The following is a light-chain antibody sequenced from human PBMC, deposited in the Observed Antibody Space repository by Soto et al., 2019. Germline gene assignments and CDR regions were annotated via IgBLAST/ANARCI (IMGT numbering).Light chain of an antibody. J-gene: IGLJ2*01. CDR3: SSYGGSNNYVV. Sequence: QSALTQPPSASGSPGQSVTISCTGTTSDVGGYNYVSWYQQHPGKAPKLMIYEVNKRTSGVPDRFSGSKSGTTASLTVSGLQAEDEADYDCSSYGGSNNYVVFGGGTKLTVL. V-gene: IGLV2-8*01. CDR1: TSDVGGYNY. CDR2: EVN.